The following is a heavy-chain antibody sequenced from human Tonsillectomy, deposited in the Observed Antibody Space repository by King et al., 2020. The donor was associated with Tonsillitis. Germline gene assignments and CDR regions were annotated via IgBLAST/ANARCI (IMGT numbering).Heavy chain of an antibody. CDR1: GYTFTTYA. Sequence: QLVQSGTEVKKPGASVKVSCKASGYTFTTYAISWVRQAPGQGLEWMGWISAFNGNTNYAQNLQGRVTMTTDTSANTGYMELRSLRSDDTAVYYCARWGGGPTMDGGNSPTDAFDIWGQGTMVTVSS. J-gene: IGHJ3*02. CDR2: ISAFNGNT. CDR3: ARWGGGPTMDGGNSPTDAFDI. D-gene: IGHD4-23*01. V-gene: IGHV1-18*01.